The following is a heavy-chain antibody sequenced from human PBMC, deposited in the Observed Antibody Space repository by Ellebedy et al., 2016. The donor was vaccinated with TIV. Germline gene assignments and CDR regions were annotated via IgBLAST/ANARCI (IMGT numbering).Heavy chain of an antibody. V-gene: IGHV1-8*02. Sequence: ASVKVSXXASGYTFTSYAMHWVRQAPGQGLEWMGWMNPNSGNTGYAQKFQGRVTMTRNTSISTAYMELSSLRSEDTAVYYCARDYYDSSGPIGMDVWGQGTTVTVSS. CDR1: GYTFTSYA. CDR2: MNPNSGNT. J-gene: IGHJ6*02. D-gene: IGHD3-22*01. CDR3: ARDYYDSSGPIGMDV.